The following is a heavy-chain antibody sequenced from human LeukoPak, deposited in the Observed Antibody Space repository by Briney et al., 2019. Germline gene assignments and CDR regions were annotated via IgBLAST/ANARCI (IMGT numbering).Heavy chain of an antibody. D-gene: IGHD3-10*01. J-gene: IGHJ4*02. CDR1: EHTLNGYC. CDR2: INVDSGGT. V-gene: IGHV1-2*02. Sequence: ASVKVSCKGYEHTLNGYCVPWVREAPGQGLEYMGWINVDSGGTKYAQRLQGRVTMTRDTSIRTAYMEVSSLRSDDTAVYYCAGEYSGSGSFDCWGQGTQVTVSS. CDR3: AGEYSGSGSFDC.